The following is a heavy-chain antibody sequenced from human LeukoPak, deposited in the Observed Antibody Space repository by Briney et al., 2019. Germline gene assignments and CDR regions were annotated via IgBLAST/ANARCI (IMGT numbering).Heavy chain of an antibody. Sequence: GSVKVSCKPTRYTLIIHGISWVRQAPGQGVEWRGWISPYNGNTNYAQNLQGRVTMTTDTSTSTAYMELRSLRSDDTAMYYCGRDSTSMIPSAPGVWGQGTKVTVSS. CDR3: GRDSTSMIPSAPGV. CDR2: ISPYNGNT. J-gene: IGHJ3*01. CDR1: RYTLIIHG. D-gene: IGHD3-22*01. V-gene: IGHV1-18*01.